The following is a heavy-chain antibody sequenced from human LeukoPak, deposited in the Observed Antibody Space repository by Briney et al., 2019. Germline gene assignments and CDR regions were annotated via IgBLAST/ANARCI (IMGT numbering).Heavy chain of an antibody. CDR1: GFTFSSYA. CDR2: ISYDGSNK. Sequence: PGGSLRLSCAASGFTFSSYAMHWVRQAPGKGLEWVAVISYDGSNKYYADSVKGRFTISRDNSKNTLYLQMNSLRAEDTAVYYCARDRRRYSSSWDWFDPRGQGTLVTVSS. D-gene: IGHD6-13*01. CDR3: ARDRRRYSSSWDWFDP. J-gene: IGHJ5*02. V-gene: IGHV3-30*04.